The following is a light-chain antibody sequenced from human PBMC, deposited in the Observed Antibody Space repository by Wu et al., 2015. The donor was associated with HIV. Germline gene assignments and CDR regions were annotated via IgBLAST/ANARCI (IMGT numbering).Light chain of an antibody. Sequence: ERLMTQSPATLSVSPGEKATLFCRASQSVNTHLAWYQQRPGQAPRLLIYGASTRATGIPARFSGSGSGTEFTLTISSMQSEDFAVYYCQQYNNWLRTFGQGTKVEIK. CDR3: QQYNNWLRT. J-gene: IGKJ1*01. V-gene: IGKV3-15*01. CDR2: GAS. CDR1: QSVNTH.